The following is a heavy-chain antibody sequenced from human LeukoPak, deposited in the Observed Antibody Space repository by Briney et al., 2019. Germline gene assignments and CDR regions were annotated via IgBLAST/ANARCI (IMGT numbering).Heavy chain of an antibody. CDR2: CSSSSNYI. D-gene: IGHD3-16*02. CDR1: GFTFSSYS. V-gene: IGHV3-21*01. J-gene: IGHJ4*02. CDR3: ARGSGSGSYPKPFDY. Sequence: GCSLRLSCAGSGFTFSSYSMNWVRQAPAQGLESVSFCSSSSNYIYYLHSVKRQFTISINNPKNVLYLQMTSLRAEDTAVYYCARGSGSGSYPKPFDYWGQGTMVTVSS.